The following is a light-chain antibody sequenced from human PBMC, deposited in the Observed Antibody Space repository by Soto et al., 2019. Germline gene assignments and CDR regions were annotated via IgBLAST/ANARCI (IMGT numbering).Light chain of an antibody. CDR2: EAS. CDR3: QQSYSLPLT. J-gene: IGKJ4*02. Sequence: DIQMTQSPSSLSASIGDTVTITCRASQFISTYLHWYQHKPPEGPNLLIFEASTLQSGVPSRFSGSGSGTDFTLTISNLQPEDIATYYCQQSYSLPLTFGGGTRVEIK. CDR1: QFISTY. V-gene: IGKV1-39*01.